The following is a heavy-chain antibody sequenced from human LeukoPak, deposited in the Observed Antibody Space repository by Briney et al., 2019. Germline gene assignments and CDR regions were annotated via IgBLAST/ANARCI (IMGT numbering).Heavy chain of an antibody. CDR1: GGSISSYY. Sequence: SETLSLTCNVSGGSISSYYWSWIRQPPGKGLEWIGYIYYSGSTNYNPSLESRVTISVDTSKNQFSLKLSSVTAADTAVYYCARAPWRYCSSTSCYQGGYFQHWGQGTLVTVSS. CDR3: ARAPWRYCSSTSCYQGGYFQH. D-gene: IGHD2-2*01. J-gene: IGHJ1*01. CDR2: IYYSGST. V-gene: IGHV4-59*12.